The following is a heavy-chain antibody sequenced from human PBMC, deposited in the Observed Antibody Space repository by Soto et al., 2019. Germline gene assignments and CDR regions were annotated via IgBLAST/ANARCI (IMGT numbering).Heavy chain of an antibody. CDR3: VRDYGGSIDN. CDR1: GFSFHNYG. J-gene: IGHJ4*02. V-gene: IGHV3-30*03. Sequence: QVQLVESGAGVVQPGRSLRLSCAASGFSFHNYGVHWVRQAPGKGLEWLAFMSFDGNEKYYVDSVRGRVDIFRDNSENTVYLQLNSLTIEDTSIYYCVRDYGGSIDNWGQGTLVLVSS. D-gene: IGHD6-25*01. CDR2: MSFDGNEK.